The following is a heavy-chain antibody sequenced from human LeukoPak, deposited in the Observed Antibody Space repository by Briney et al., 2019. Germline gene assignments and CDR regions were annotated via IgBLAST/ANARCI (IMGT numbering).Heavy chain of an antibody. CDR2: ISGSGGST. CDR1: GFTFSSYS. D-gene: IGHD3-3*01. V-gene: IGHV3-23*01. Sequence: PGGSLRLSCAASGFTFSSYSMNWVRQAPGKGLEWVSAISGSGGSTYYADSVKGRFTISRDNSKNTLYLQMNSLRAEDTAVYYCAKTSRERFLEWFPTLKSSGGMDVWGQGTTVTVSS. CDR3: AKTSRERFLEWFPTLKSSGGMDV. J-gene: IGHJ6*02.